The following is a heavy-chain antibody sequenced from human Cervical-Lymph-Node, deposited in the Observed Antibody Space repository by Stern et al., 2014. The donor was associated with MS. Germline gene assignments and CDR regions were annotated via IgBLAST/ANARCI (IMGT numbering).Heavy chain of an antibody. CDR2: ISAGVDT. CDR1: GDSFTTYA. V-gene: IGHV1-3*01. D-gene: IGHD6-19*01. J-gene: IGHJ4*02. CDR3: ASAGGWYEPDY. Sequence: QDQLVQSGAEVKKPGASVKVSCKTSGDSFTTYAMHWVRQAPGQRLEWRGWISAGVDTKYSQKCQDRVTITRDTSASAAYMEVSSLKSEVTAIYYCASAGGWYEPDYWGQGTLVTVSS.